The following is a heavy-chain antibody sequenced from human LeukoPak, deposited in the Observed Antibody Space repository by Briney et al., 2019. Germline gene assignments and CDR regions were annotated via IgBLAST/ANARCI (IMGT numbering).Heavy chain of an antibody. Sequence: GGSLRLSCAASGFTFSSYAMSWVRQAPGKGLEWVSAISGSGGSTYYADSVKGRFTISRDNSKNTLYLQMNSLRAEDTAVYYCAKDKYSPNINNWFDPWGQGTLVTVSS. CDR3: AKDKYSPNINNWFDP. J-gene: IGHJ5*02. CDR2: ISGSGGST. D-gene: IGHD5-18*01. CDR1: GFTFSSYA. V-gene: IGHV3-23*01.